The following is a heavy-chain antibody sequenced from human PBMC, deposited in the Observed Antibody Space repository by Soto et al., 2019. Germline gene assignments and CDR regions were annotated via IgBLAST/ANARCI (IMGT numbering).Heavy chain of an antibody. CDR3: TALLGGIFPLDC. CDR1: GFSFSNSW. CDR2: IKSRADGGTT. D-gene: IGHD3-16*01. J-gene: IGHJ4*02. V-gene: IGHV3-15*01. Sequence: EVQLVESGGDFVKPGGSLRVSCAVSGFSFSNSWMSWVRQAPGKGLEWVGRIKSRADGGTTDDTAPVKGRVTSSRHDSKNTVLLPMNSLKTEDTAVYYCTALLGGIFPLDCWGQGTLGTVSS.